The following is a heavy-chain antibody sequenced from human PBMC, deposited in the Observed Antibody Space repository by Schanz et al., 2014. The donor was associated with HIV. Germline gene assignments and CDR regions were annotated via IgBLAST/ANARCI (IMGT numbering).Heavy chain of an antibody. Sequence: VQLLESGGGLVQPGGSLRLSCGASGFIFSSYGMSWVRQAPRKGLEWVAVISYDGSNKYYADSVKGRFAISREDSKNTVHLQMDSLRPEDTAVYYCAREGESSGRAGLFDLWGQGAMVTVSS. V-gene: IGHV3-30*03. CDR1: GFIFSSYG. J-gene: IGHJ3*01. D-gene: IGHD6-19*01. CDR3: AREGESSGRAGLFDL. CDR2: ISYDGSNK.